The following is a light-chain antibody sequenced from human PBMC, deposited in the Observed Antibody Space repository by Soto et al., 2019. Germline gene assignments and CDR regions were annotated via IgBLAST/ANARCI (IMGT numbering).Light chain of an antibody. CDR1: QSISRY. V-gene: IGKV1-39*01. J-gene: IGKJ1*01. CDR2: SAS. Sequence: DIQMTQSPSSLSASVGDRVTITCRASQSISRYLNWYQEKPGKGPKLLIYSASDLQGGVPSRFTGSGFETAFTLTISSLEPEDFATYHCQQSYSTPWTFGQGTKVEI. CDR3: QQSYSTPWT.